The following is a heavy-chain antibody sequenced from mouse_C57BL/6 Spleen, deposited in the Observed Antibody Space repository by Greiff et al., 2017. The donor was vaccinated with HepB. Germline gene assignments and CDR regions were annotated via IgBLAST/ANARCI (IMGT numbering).Heavy chain of an antibody. V-gene: IGHV2-2*01. CDR3: ARNFPYYYGSSYGYFDV. CDR1: GFSLTSYG. J-gene: IGHJ1*03. Sequence: VKVVESGPGLVQPSQSLSITCTVSGFSLTSYGVHWVRQSPGKGLEWLGVIWSGGSTDYNAAFISRLSISKDNSKSQVFFKMNSLQADDTAIYYCARNFPYYYGSSYGYFDVWGTGTTVTVSS. CDR2: IWSGGST. D-gene: IGHD1-1*01.